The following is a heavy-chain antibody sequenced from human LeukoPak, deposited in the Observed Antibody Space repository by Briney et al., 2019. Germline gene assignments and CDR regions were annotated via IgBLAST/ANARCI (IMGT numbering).Heavy chain of an antibody. CDR1: GFTFSGSA. CDR2: IRSKTNNYAT. V-gene: IGHV3-73*01. J-gene: IGHJ4*02. D-gene: IGHD1-26*01. Sequence: GGSLRLSCAASGFTFSGSAMHWVRQAPGKGLEWVGRIRSKTNNYATAYAASVKGRVTISRDDSKNTTYLQMNSLKTEDTAVYYCTGGSTGYSSTTHWGQGTLVTVSS. CDR3: TGGSTGYSSTTH.